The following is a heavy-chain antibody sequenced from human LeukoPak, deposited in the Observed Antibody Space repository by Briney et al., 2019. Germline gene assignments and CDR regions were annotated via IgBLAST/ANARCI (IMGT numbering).Heavy chain of an antibody. CDR2: INPNSGGT. D-gene: IGHD3-22*01. V-gene: IGHV1-2*02. J-gene: IGHJ1*01. Sequence: ASVKVSCKASGYTFTGYYMHWVRQAPGQGLEWMGWINPNSGGTNYAQKVQGRVTMTRDTSISTAYMELSRLRSDDTAVYYCARDGSMRTYYYYSSGSQDQHWGQGTLVTVSS. CDR3: ARDGSMRTYYYYSSGSQDQH. CDR1: GYTFTGYY.